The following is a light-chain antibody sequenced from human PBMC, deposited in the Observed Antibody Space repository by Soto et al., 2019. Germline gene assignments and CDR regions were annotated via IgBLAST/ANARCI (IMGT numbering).Light chain of an antibody. V-gene: IGKV3-11*01. CDR2: DAS. J-gene: IGKJ5*01. Sequence: EIGLTQSPATLSLSPGERATLSCRAGQSVSSYLAWYQQKPGQAPRLLIYDASNRATGIPARFSGSGSGTDFTLTISSLEPEDFAVYYCQQRSNWPTFGQGTRLEI. CDR1: QSVSSY. CDR3: QQRSNWPT.